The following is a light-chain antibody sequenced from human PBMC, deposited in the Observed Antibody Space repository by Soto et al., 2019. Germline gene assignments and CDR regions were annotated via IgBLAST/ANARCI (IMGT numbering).Light chain of an antibody. CDR3: ISYTVSRSYV. CDR2: SVS. V-gene: IGLV2-14*01. Sequence: QSALPQPASVSGSPGPSITISCSGTSSDIGAYDHVAWCQQFPGKTPKLVIYSVSNRPSGVSYRFSGSKSGNTAALTISGLQADDEADYYCISYTVSRSYVFGPGTKVTVL. CDR1: SSDIGAYDH. J-gene: IGLJ1*01.